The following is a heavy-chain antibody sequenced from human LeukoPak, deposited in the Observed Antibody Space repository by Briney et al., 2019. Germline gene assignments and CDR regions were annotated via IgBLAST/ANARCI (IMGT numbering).Heavy chain of an antibody. CDR1: GGSISSGGYS. CDR2: IYRSGST. V-gene: IGHV4-30-2*01. J-gene: IGHJ4*02. Sequence: SETLSLTCAVSGGSISSGGYSWGWIRQPPGKGLEWIGYIYRSGSTYYNPSLKSRVTISVDRSKNQFSLKLSSVTAADTAVYYCARARWRMGLFDYWGQGTLVTVSS. CDR3: ARARWRMGLFDY. D-gene: IGHD2-15*01.